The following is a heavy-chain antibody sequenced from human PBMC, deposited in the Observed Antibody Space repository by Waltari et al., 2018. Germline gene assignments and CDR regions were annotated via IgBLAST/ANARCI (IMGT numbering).Heavy chain of an antibody. J-gene: IGHJ4*02. CDR1: GYTFTSNG. V-gene: IGHV1-18*04. CDR3: ARVGDDFWSGYFDY. D-gene: IGHD3-3*01. CDR2: ISAYNGYT. Sequence: QVQLVQSGAEVKKPGASVKVSCKASGYTFTSNGTNWVRQAPGQGLEWMGWISAYNGYTNYAQKVQGRVTMTTDTSTSTAYMELRSLRSDDTAVYYCARVGDDFWSGYFDYWGQGTLVTVSS.